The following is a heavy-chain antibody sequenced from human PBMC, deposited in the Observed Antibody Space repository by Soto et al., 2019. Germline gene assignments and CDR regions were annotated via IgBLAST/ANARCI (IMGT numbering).Heavy chain of an antibody. J-gene: IGHJ5*02. CDR2: IKSKTDGGTT. CDR1: GFTFSNAW. V-gene: IGHV3-15*07. Sequence: GGSLRLSCAASGFTFSNAWLNWVRQAPGKGLEWVGRIKSKTDGGTTDYAAPVKGRFTISRDDSKNTLYLQMNSLRAEDTAVYYCATQDYSGYDLGWFDPWGQGTLVTVSS. CDR3: ATQDYSGYDLGWFDP. D-gene: IGHD5-12*01.